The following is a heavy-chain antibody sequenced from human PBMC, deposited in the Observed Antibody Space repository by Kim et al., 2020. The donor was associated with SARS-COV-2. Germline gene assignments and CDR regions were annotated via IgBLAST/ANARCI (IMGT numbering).Heavy chain of an antibody. D-gene: IGHD2-2*01. CDR2: IRNKANSYAT. CDR3: TTWDCSSTTCQGDY. CDR1: GFTFSGSA. Sequence: GGSLRLSCAASGFTFSGSAMHWVRQASGKGLEWVGRIRNKANSYATAYAASVKGRFTISRDDSKNTAYLQMNSLKTEDTAVYYCTTWDCSSTTCQGDYWGQGTLVTVSS. J-gene: IGHJ4*02. V-gene: IGHV3-73*01.